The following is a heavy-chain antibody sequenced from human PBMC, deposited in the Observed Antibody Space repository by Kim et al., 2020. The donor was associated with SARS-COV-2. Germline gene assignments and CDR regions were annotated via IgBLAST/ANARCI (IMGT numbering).Heavy chain of an antibody. CDR2: IYYSGST. CDR1: GGSISSGGYY. Sequence: SETLSLTCTVSGGSISSGGYYWSCIRQHPGKGLEWIGYIYYSGSTYYNPSLKSRVTISVDTSKNQFSLKLSSVTAADTAVYYCARVAAAGYWYFDLWGRGTLVTVSS. D-gene: IGHD6-13*01. J-gene: IGHJ2*01. V-gene: IGHV4-31*03. CDR3: ARVAAAGYWYFDL.